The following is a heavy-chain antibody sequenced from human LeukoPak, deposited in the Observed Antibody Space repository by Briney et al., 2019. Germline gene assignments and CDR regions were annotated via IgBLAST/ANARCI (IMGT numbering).Heavy chain of an antibody. D-gene: IGHD1-26*01. V-gene: IGHV3-48*01. Sequence: GGSLRLSCTASGFTFSNYDMNWVRQAPGKGLEWISYISSSSSTMYYADSVEGRFTISRENAKKSLYLQMNSLRAEDTAVYYCAGRQWSGSHYFDNWGQGTLVTVSS. J-gene: IGHJ4*02. CDR2: ISSSSSTM. CDR3: AGRQWSGSHYFDN. CDR1: GFTFSNYD.